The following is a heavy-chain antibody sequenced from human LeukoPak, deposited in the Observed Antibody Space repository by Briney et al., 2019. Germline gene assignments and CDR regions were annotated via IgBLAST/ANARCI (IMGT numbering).Heavy chain of an antibody. CDR3: RLGHYDSYA. D-gene: IGHD5-12*01. Sequence: RGSLRLSCVASGFTFGNFWMSWVRQAPGKGPEWVANIKEDGSEKYYVDSVRGRFTISRDNAKNSLYLQMNSLRAEDTGVYFCRLGHYDSYAWDQGTLVTVSS. CDR2: IKEDGSEK. J-gene: IGHJ5*02. CDR1: GFTFGNFW. V-gene: IGHV3-7*01.